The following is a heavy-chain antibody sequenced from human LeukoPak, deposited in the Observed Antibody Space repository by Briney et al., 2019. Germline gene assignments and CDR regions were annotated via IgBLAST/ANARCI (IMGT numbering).Heavy chain of an antibody. CDR3: ARVMGRYDFWSGYFDP. V-gene: IGHV1-2*02. CDR2: INPNSGGT. CDR1: GYTFTGYY. J-gene: IGHJ5*02. Sequence: GASVKVSCKASGYTFTGYYMHWVRQAPGQGLEWMGWINPNSGGTNYAQKFQGRVTMTRDTSISTAYMELSRLRSDDTAVYYCARVMGRYDFWSGYFDPWGQGTLVTVSS. D-gene: IGHD3-3*01.